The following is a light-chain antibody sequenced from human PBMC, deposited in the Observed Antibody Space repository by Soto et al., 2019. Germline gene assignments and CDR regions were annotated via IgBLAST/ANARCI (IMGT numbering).Light chain of an antibody. CDR1: SSDVGSYEF. CDR3: CSYAGSSTWV. J-gene: IGLJ3*02. Sequence: QPVLTQPASVSGSPGQSITISCTGTSSDVGSYEFVSWYQQYPGKAPKLMIHEATKRPSGVSDRFSGSKSGNTASLTISGLQAEDEADYFCCSYAGSSTWVFGGGTKLTVL. V-gene: IGLV2-23*01. CDR2: EAT.